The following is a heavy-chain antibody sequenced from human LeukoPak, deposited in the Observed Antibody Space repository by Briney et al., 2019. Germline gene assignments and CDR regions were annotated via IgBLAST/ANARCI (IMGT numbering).Heavy chain of an antibody. CDR1: GGSFSGYY. V-gene: IGHV4-34*01. CDR2: INHSGST. CDR3: ARGRYDFWSGYYPGSHMDV. D-gene: IGHD3-3*01. J-gene: IGHJ6*03. Sequence: SETLSLTCAVYGGSFSGYYWSWIRQPPGKGPEWIGEINHSGSTNYNPSLKSRVTISVDTSKNQFSLKLSSVTAADTAVYYCARGRYDFWSGYYPGSHMDVWGKGTTVTVSS.